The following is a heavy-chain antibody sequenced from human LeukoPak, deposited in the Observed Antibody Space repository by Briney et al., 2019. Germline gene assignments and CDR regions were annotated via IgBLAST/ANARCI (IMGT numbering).Heavy chain of an antibody. Sequence: GGSLRLSCAASGFTFSTHGMHWVRQAPGKGLEWVAFIRYDGINKYYADSVKGRFTISRDSFKNTLYLQMNSLRPEDTAVYYCAKEGDYYGSGSYREGFDIWGQGTRATVSS. V-gene: IGHV3-30*02. D-gene: IGHD3-10*01. CDR2: IRYDGINK. CDR1: GFTFSTHG. CDR3: AKEGDYYGSGSYREGFDI. J-gene: IGHJ3*02.